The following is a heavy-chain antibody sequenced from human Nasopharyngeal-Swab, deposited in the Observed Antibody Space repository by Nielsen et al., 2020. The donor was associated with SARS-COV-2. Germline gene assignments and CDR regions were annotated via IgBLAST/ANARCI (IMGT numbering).Heavy chain of an antibody. CDR2: IRYDGSNK. J-gene: IGHJ3*02. V-gene: IGHV3-33*01. CDR3: ARSGPYYYDSSGYRHGGAFDI. Sequence: VRQAPGKGLEWVAVIRYDGSNKYYADSVKGRFTISRDNSKNTLYLQMNSLRAEDTAVYYCARSGPYYYDSSGYRHGGAFDIWGQGTMVTVSS. D-gene: IGHD3-22*01.